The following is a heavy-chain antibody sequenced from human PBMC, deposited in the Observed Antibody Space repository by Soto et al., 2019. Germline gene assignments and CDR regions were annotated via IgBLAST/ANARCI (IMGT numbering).Heavy chain of an antibody. J-gene: IGHJ4*02. V-gene: IGHV3-7*05. CDR3: VSWAVPSY. CDR1: GFTFNTSW. D-gene: IGHD3-16*01. CDR2: MNQHGSEK. Sequence: EVQLVESGGGLVQPGGSLRLSCAASGFTFNTSWMSWVRRAPGKGLEWVAHMNQHGSEKYYVDSVKGRFTISGDDAKNSLYLQMNSLGAEDTAVYYCVSWAVPSYWGQGTLVTVSS.